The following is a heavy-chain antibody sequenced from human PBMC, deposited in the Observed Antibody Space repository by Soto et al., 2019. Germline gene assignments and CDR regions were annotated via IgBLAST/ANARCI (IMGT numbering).Heavy chain of an antibody. V-gene: IGHV1-69*02. D-gene: IGHD7-27*01. Sequence: QVQLVQSGAEVKKPGSSVKVSCKASGGTFSSYTISWVRQAPGQGLEWMGRIIPILGIANYAQKFQGRVTISADKSTSTAYMELRSLRSEDTAVYYCARFNGGNDYYYMDVWGKGTTVTVSS. CDR1: GGTFSSYT. CDR3: ARFNGGNDYYYMDV. CDR2: IIPILGIA. J-gene: IGHJ6*03.